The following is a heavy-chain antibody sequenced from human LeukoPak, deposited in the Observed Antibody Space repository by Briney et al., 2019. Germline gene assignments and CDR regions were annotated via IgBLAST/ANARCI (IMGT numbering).Heavy chain of an antibody. CDR2: IIPIFGTA. J-gene: IGHJ5*02. CDR3: ARDGLRYFDWPNNWFDP. CDR1: GGTFSSYA. D-gene: IGHD3-9*01. V-gene: IGHV1-69*13. Sequence: SVKVSCQASGGTFSSYAISWVRQAPGQGLEWMGGIIPIFGTANYAQKFQGRVTITADESTSTAYMELSSLRSEDTAVYYCARDGLRYFDWPNNWFDPWGQGTLVTVSS.